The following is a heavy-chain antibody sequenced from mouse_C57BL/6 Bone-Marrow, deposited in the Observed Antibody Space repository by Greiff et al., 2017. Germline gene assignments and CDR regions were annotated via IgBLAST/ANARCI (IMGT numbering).Heavy chain of an antibody. CDR2: IDPENGDT. J-gene: IGHJ2*01. Sequence: VQLQQSGAELVRPGASVKLSCTASGFNIKDDYMHWVKQRPEQGLEWIGWIDPENGDTEYASQFQGKATITADTSSNTAYLQLSSLTSEDTAVYYCTTGLPRDFDYWGQGTTLTVSS. CDR3: TTGLPRDFDY. V-gene: IGHV14-4*01. D-gene: IGHD3-3*01. CDR1: GFNIKDDY.